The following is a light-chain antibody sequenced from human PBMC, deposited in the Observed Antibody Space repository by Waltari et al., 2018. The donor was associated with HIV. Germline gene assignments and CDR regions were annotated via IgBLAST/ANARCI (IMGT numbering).Light chain of an antibody. J-gene: IGKJ2*01. CDR2: WAS. CDR3: QQYYSTPHP. CDR1: QSVLYSSNNKNY. Sequence: DIVMTQSPDSLAVSLGERATINCKSSQSVLYSSNNKNYLAWYQQKPGQPPKLLIYWASTRESVVPDRFSGSGSGTDFTLTISSLQAEDVAVYYCQQYYSTPHPFGQGTKLEIK. V-gene: IGKV4-1*01.